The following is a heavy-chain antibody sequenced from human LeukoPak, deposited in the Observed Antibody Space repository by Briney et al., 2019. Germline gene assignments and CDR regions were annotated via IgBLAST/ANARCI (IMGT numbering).Heavy chain of an antibody. D-gene: IGHD3-10*01. CDR2: INPNSGGT. Sequence: ASVKVSCKASGYTFTGYYMHWVRQAPGQGLEWVGRINPNSGGTNYAQKFQGRVTMTRDTSISTAYMELSRLRSDDTAVYYCARDRAGVFRDTMVRGVIVYWGQGTLVTVSS. CDR3: ARDRAGVFRDTMVRGVIVY. V-gene: IGHV1-2*06. CDR1: GYTFTGYY. J-gene: IGHJ4*02.